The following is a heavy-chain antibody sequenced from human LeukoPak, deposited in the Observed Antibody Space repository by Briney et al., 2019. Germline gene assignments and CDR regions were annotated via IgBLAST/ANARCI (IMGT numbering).Heavy chain of an antibody. J-gene: IGHJ6*04. V-gene: IGHV1-69*01. D-gene: IGHD3-10*01. CDR3: ARGSYGSGSYYIHYYYGMDV. CDR1: GGTFSSYA. Sequence: SVKVSCKASGGTFSSYAISWVRRAPGQGLEWMGGIIPIFGTANYAQKFQGRVTITADGSTSTAYMELSSLRSEDTAVYYCARGSYGSGSYYIHYYYGMDVWGKGTTVTVSS. CDR2: IIPIFGTA.